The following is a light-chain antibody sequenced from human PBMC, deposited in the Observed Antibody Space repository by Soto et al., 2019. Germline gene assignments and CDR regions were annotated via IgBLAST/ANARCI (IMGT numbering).Light chain of an antibody. CDR3: QQYNSYSLT. Sequence: DIQMTQSPSTLPASVGDRVTITCRASQSISSWLAWYQQKPGKAPKLLIYKPSSLEIGVPSRFSGSGSGTEVSLTISSLQPDDFATYYCQQYNSYSLTFGQGTKVEIK. J-gene: IGKJ1*01. CDR1: QSISSW. V-gene: IGKV1-5*03. CDR2: KPS.